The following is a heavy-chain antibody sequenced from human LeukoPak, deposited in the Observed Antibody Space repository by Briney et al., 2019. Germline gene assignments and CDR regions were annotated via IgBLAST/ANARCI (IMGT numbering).Heavy chain of an antibody. CDR1: GFTFSSYG. V-gene: IGHV3-23*01. Sequence: GGSLRLSCAASGFTFSSYGMSWVRQAPGKGLEWVSAISGSGGSTYYADSVKGRFTISRDNSKNTLYLQMNSLRAEDTAVYYCAKGMRGATLFDYWGQGTLVTVSS. CDR2: ISGSGGST. CDR3: AKGMRGATLFDY. D-gene: IGHD1-26*01. J-gene: IGHJ4*02.